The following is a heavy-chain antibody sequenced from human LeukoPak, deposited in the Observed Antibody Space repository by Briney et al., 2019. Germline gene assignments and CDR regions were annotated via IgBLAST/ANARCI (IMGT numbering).Heavy chain of an antibody. CDR3: ARVGFGYCGGDCYAFDI. D-gene: IGHD2-21*01. J-gene: IGHJ3*02. V-gene: IGHV1-8*03. CDR1: GYTFTSYV. CDR2: MNPNSGNT. Sequence: GASVKVSCKASGYTFTSYVINWVRQATGQGLEWMGWMNPNSGNTGYAQKFQGRVTITRNTSISTAYMELSSLRSEDTAVYYCARVGFGYCGGDCYAFDIWGQGTMVTVSS.